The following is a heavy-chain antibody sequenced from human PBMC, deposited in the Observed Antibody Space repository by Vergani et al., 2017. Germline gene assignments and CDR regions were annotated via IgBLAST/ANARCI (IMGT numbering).Heavy chain of an antibody. CDR3: ATFKHTEKGSCSGGSCYSFFDC. CDR1: GGTFSSYA. V-gene: IGHV1-69*01. Sequence: QVQLVQSGAEVKKPGSSVKVSCKASGGTFSSYAISWVRQAPGQGLEWMGGIIPIFGTANYAHKLQGRVTITPGEAPSTAYVELSSLRSEDTAVYYCATFKHTEKGSCSGGSCYSFFDCWGEGTLVTVSS. J-gene: IGHJ4*02. CDR2: IIPIFGTA. D-gene: IGHD2-15*01.